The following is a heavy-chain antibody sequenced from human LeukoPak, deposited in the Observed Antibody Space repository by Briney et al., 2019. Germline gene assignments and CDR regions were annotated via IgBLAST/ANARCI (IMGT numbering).Heavy chain of an antibody. V-gene: IGHV3-48*02. CDR2: IKSSGRTI. Sequence: PGGSLRLSCAASGFTFSSYSMNWVRQAPGKGLEWVSYIKSSGRTIYYADSVKGRFTVSRDNAKNSLYLQMNSLRDEDTAVYYCARDLAMRPTYSIDHWGQGTLVSVSS. J-gene: IGHJ4*02. CDR1: GFTFSSYS. D-gene: IGHD5-12*01. CDR3: ARDLAMRPTYSIDH.